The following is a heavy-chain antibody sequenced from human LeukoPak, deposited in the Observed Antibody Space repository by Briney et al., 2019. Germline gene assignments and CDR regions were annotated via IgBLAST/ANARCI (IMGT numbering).Heavy chain of an antibody. J-gene: IGHJ4*02. D-gene: IGHD4-17*01. CDR3: ASLSPVYGDYGVFHN. CDR2: IYYSGRT. V-gene: IGHV4-59*08. CDR1: GGSLNNYF. Sequence: SETLSLTCSVSGGSLNNYFWTWIRQPPGKGLEWIGQIYYSGRTNYSPSFKSRVTMSVDTSQNQFSLQLSSVTAEDTAVYYCASLSPVYGDYGVFHNWGQGSLVTVSS.